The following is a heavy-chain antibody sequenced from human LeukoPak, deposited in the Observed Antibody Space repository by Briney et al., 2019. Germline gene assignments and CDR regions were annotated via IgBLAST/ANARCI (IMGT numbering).Heavy chain of an antibody. D-gene: IGHD3-9*01. Sequence: GRSLRLSCAASGFTFSSYAMHWVRQAPGKGLEWVAVISYDGSNKYYADSVKGRFTISRDNSKNTLYLQMNSLRAEDTAVYYCARDLELRYFDCPDYWGQGTLVTVSS. CDR1: GFTFSSYA. CDR2: ISYDGSNK. V-gene: IGHV3-30-3*01. J-gene: IGHJ4*02. CDR3: ARDLELRYFDCPDY.